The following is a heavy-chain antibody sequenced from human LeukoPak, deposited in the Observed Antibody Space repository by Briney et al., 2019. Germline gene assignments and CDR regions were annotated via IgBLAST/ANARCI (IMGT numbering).Heavy chain of an antibody. V-gene: IGHV3-21*01. CDR2: ISSSSSYI. CDR3: ARDASIAAAGTVGWFDP. Sequence: GGSLRLSCAASGFTFSSYSMNWVRQAPGKGLEWVSSISSSSSYIYYADSVKGRFTISRDNAKNSLYPQMNSLRAEDTAVYYCARDASIAAAGTVGWFDPWGQGTLVTVSS. CDR1: GFTFSSYS. J-gene: IGHJ5*02. D-gene: IGHD6-13*01.